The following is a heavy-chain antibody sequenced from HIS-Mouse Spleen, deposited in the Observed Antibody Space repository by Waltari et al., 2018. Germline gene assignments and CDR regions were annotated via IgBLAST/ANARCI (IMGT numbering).Heavy chain of an antibody. D-gene: IGHD6-6*01. CDR3: ARTLLNIAAPFDP. J-gene: IGHJ5*02. Sequence: QVQLVDAGGGVVQLGRSLRLSFAASGFSFSSYAMHWVRQAPGKGLEWVAVISYDGSNKYYADSVKGRFTISRDNSKNTLYLQMNSLRAEDTAVYYCARTLLNIAAPFDPWGQGTLVTVSS. CDR2: ISYDGSNK. V-gene: IGHV3-30*04. CDR1: GFSFSSYA.